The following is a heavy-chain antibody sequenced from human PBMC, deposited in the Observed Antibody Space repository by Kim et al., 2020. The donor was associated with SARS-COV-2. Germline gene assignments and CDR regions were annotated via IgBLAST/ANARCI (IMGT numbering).Heavy chain of an antibody. CDR2: SST. Sequence: SSTSYADSVKGRFTISRDNAKNTLYLQMNSLRAEDTAVYYCARDSSSFDYWDQGTLVTVSS. D-gene: IGHD6-6*01. CDR3: ARDSSSFDY. J-gene: IGHJ4*02. V-gene: IGHV3-74*01.